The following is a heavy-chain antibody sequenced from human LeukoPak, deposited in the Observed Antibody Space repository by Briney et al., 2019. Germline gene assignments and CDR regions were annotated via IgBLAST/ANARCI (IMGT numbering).Heavy chain of an antibody. V-gene: IGHV4-59*01. CDR3: ARVVDYGDYGAPGYYYYMDV. J-gene: IGHJ6*03. CDR1: GGAISSYY. D-gene: IGHD4-17*01. Sequence: SETLSLTCTVSGGAISSYYWSWIRQPPGKGLDWIGYIYYSGNTKYNPSLKSRDTISVDTSKIQFSLKLSSVTAADTAVYYCARVVDYGDYGAPGYYYYMDVWGKGTTVTVSS. CDR2: IYYSGNT.